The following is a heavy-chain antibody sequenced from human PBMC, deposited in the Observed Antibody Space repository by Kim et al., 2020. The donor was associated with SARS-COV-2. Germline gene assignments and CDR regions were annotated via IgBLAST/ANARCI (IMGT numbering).Heavy chain of an antibody. Sequence: SETLSLTCTVSGGSISSSSYYWGWIRQPPGKGLEWIGSIYYSGSTYYNPSLKSRVTISVDTSKNQFSLKLSSVTAADTSVYYCARQGMGDFDWLLPNHW. V-gene: IGHV4-39*01. D-gene: IGHD3-9*01. J-gene: IGHJ2*01. CDR2: IYYSGST. CDR1: GGSISSSSYY. CDR3: ARQGMGDFDWLLPNHW.